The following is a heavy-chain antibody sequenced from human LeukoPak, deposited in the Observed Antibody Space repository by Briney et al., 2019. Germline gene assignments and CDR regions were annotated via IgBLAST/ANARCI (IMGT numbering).Heavy chain of an antibody. CDR1: GGSISSYY. J-gene: IGHJ4*02. CDR3: ARENWRSKSIDFDS. D-gene: IGHD6-6*01. V-gene: IGHV4-4*07. Sequence: PSETLSLTCTVSGGSISSYYWSWIRRPPGKGLEWIGRIYSSGSTNFNPSLKSRVTMSVDTSKNQFSLRLSSVTAADTAAYFCARENWRSKSIDFDSWGQGTLVTVSS. CDR2: IYSSGST.